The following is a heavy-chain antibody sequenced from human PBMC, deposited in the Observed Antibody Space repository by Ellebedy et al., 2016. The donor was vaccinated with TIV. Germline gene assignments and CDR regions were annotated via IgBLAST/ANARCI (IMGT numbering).Heavy chain of an antibody. J-gene: IGHJ2*01. V-gene: IGHV1-18*01. D-gene: IGHD2-15*01. Sequence: ASVKVSXKASSFTFTKHDFFWVRQAPGQGLEWMGRISGGEDKTNYAQRLQGRVTMTTDTSTSTAYMDLRSLRSDDTAVYYCALKRGGWYSDLWGRGTLVTVSS. CDR3: ALKRGGWYSDL. CDR2: ISGGEDKT. CDR1: SFTFTKHD.